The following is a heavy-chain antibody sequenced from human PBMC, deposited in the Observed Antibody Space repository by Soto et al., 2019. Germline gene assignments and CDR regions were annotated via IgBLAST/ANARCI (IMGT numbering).Heavy chain of an antibody. Sequence: PGGSLRLSCAASGFTFSDYYMSWIRQAPGKGLEWVSYISSSGSTIYYADSVKGRFTISRDNAKNSLYLQMNSLRAEDTAVYCCARVFGVVIRYYYYYYMDVWGKGTTVTVSS. CDR1: GFTFSDYY. J-gene: IGHJ6*03. CDR2: ISSSGSTI. V-gene: IGHV3-11*01. D-gene: IGHD3-3*01. CDR3: ARVFGVVIRYYYYYYMDV.